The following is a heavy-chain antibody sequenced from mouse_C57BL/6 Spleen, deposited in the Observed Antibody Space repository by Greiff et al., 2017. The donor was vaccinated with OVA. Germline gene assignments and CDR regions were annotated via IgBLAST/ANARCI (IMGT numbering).Heavy chain of an antibody. CDR1: GFTFSSYG. Sequence: EVQRVESGGDLVKPGGSLTLSCAASGFTFSSYGMSWVRQTPDKRLEWVATISSGGSYTYYPDSVKGRFTISRDNAKNTLYLQMSSLKSEDTAMYYWARFAYWGQGTLVTVSA. CDR3: ARFAY. V-gene: IGHV5-6*01. J-gene: IGHJ3*01. CDR2: ISSGGSYT.